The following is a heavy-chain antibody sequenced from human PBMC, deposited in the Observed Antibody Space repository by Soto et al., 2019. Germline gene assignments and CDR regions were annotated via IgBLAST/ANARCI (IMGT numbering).Heavy chain of an antibody. V-gene: IGHV3-30*03. Sequence: PGGSLRLSCAASGFTFSSYGMHWVRQAPGKGLEWEAVISYDGSNKYYADTVKGRFTISRDNSKNTLYLQMNSLRAEDTAVYYCASSGVDYWGQGTLVTVSS. D-gene: IGHD6-25*01. CDR1: GFTFSSYG. J-gene: IGHJ4*02. CDR3: ASSGVDY. CDR2: ISYDGSNK.